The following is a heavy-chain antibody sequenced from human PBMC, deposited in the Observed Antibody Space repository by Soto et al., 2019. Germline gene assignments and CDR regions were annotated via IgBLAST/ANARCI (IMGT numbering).Heavy chain of an antibody. CDR1: GFSLNASGMC. CDR2: IDWDDDK. D-gene: IGHD5-18*01. J-gene: IGHJ4*02. V-gene: IGHV2-70*01. CDR3: ARIRVVGCETPMVTSFDY. Sequence: SGPTLVNPTQTLTLTCTFSGFSLNASGMCVSWIRQPPGKALEWLALIDWDDDKYYSTSLGTRLTISKDTSKNQVGLTMTNMDPVDTATYYCARIRVVGCETPMVTSFDYWGPGTLVTVSS.